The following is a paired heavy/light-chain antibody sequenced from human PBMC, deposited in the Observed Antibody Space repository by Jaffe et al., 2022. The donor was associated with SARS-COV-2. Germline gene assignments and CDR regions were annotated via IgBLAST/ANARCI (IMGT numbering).Light chain of an antibody. V-gene: IGLV1-51*01. J-gene: IGLJ3*02. CDR3: GTWDFSLSDARV. CDR1: SSNIGRNY. Sequence: QSVLTQPPSVSAAPGQKVTISCFGSSSNIGRNYVSWYQQLPGTAPKLLIYDNNKRLSGIPDRFSGSKSGTSATLDITGLQTGDEADYYCGTWDFSLSDARVFGGGTKLTVL. CDR2: DNN.
Heavy chain of an antibody. V-gene: IGHV4-59*02. D-gene: IGHD5-12*01. CDR1: GDSVRSHY. CDR2: IHHSGSTTCSSSYYSGST. CDR3: ARDIVAPGSTLYLDY. Sequence: QVQLQESGPGLVKPSETLSLTCTVSGDSVRSHYWSWIRQRPGKGLEWIGYIHHSGSTTCSSSYYSGSTTCNPSLKSRVTMSVDTSKNQLSLKLTSVTAADTAVYYCARDIVAPGSTLYLDYWGQGVLVTVS. J-gene: IGHJ4*02.